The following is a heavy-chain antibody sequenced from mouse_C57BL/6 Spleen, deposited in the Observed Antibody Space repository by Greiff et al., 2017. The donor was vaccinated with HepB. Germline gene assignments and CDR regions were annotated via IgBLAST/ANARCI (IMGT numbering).Heavy chain of an antibody. CDR1: GFTFSSYG. Sequence: EVKLVESGGDLVKPGGSLKLSCAASGFTFSSYGMSWVRQTPDKRLEWVATISSGGSYTYYPDSVKGRITISRDNAKNTLYLQMSSLKSEDTAMYYCARDYYDNNREFAYWGQGTLVTVSA. CDR2: ISSGGSYT. V-gene: IGHV5-6*01. J-gene: IGHJ3*01. CDR3: ARDYYDNNREFAY. D-gene: IGHD2-1*01.